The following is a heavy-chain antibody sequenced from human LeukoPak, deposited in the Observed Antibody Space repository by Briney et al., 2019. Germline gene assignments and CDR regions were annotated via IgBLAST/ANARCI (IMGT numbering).Heavy chain of an antibody. Sequence: GGSLRLSCEASEFILSSYAMSWVRQAPGKGLEWVSAISNNGGYTYYADSVQGRFTISRDNSKSTLCLQMNSLRAEDTAVYYCAKQLGYCSDGSCYFPYWGQGTLVTVSS. D-gene: IGHD2-15*01. V-gene: IGHV3-23*01. J-gene: IGHJ4*02. CDR1: EFILSSYA. CDR3: AKQLGYCSDGSCYFPY. CDR2: ISNNGGYT.